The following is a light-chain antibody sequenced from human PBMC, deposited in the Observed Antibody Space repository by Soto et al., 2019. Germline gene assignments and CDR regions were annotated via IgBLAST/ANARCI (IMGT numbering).Light chain of an antibody. CDR2: DVN. CDR1: SSDVGGYDY. V-gene: IGLV2-8*01. CDR3: SSFGGSDNLL. Sequence: QSALTQPPSASGSPGQSVTISCTGTSSDVGGYDYVSWYQQHPGKAPKLMICDVNKRPSGVPGRFSGSKSGNTASLTVSGLQAENEADYYCSSFGGSDNLLFGGGTKVTVL. J-gene: IGLJ2*01.